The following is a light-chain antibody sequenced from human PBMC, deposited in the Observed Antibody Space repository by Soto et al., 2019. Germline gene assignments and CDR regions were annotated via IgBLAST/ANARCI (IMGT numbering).Light chain of an antibody. V-gene: IGKV2-28*01. Sequence: FFMTQSPLSLPVTLVHPSSISFRSIQSLVHSDGNTYLNWFQQKPGQSPQLLIYLGSNRASGVPDRFSGSGSGTDFTLKISRVEAEDFGVYYCMQALQAPITFGQGTRLEIK. CDR2: LGS. J-gene: IGKJ5*01. CDR3: MQALQAPIT. CDR1: QSLVHSDGNTY.